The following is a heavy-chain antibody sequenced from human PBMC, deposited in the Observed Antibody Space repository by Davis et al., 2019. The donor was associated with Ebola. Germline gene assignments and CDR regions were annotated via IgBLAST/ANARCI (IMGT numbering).Heavy chain of an antibody. Sequence: GGSLRLSCAASGFTFYRYEMNWVRQAPGKGLEWVSYISGSATSTLYADSVKGRFTISRDNARDSLYLQMDSVRVEDTAIYYWARDAFSLSRYDTEDHWGQGTLVTVSS. J-gene: IGHJ4*02. CDR1: GFTFYRYE. CDR3: ARDAFSLSRYDTEDH. D-gene: IGHD3-9*01. V-gene: IGHV3-48*03. CDR2: ISGSATST.